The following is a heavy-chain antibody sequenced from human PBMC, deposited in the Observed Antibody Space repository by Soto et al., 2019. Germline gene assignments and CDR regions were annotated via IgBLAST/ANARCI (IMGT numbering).Heavy chain of an antibody. Sequence: GASVKVSCKASGYTFTSYDINWVRQATGQGLEWMGWMNPNSGNTGYAQKFQGRVTMTRNTSISTAYMELSSLRSEDTAVYYCARGLLGYCSSTSCYSSGFDPWGQGTLVTVSS. D-gene: IGHD2-2*01. V-gene: IGHV1-8*01. CDR3: ARGLLGYCSSTSCYSSGFDP. J-gene: IGHJ5*02. CDR1: GYTFTSYD. CDR2: MNPNSGNT.